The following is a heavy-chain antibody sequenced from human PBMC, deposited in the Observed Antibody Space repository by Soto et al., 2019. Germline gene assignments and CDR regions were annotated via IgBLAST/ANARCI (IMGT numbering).Heavy chain of an antibody. D-gene: IGHD1-26*01. V-gene: IGHV1-58*01. J-gene: IGHJ6*02. CDR3: AADDSGSYYYGMEV. CDR1: GFTFTSSA. Sequence: SVKVSCKASGFTFTSSAVQWVRQARGQRLEWIGWIVAGSGNTNYAQKFQERVTITRDMSTSTAYMELSSLRSGDTAVYYCAADDSGSYYYGMEVWGQGTTVTVSS. CDR2: IVAGSGNT.